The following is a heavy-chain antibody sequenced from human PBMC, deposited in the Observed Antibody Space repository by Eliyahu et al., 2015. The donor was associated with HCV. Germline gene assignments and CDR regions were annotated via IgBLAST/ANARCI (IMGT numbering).Heavy chain of an antibody. Sequence: QVQLQQWGAGLLKPSETLSLTCAVYGGSFSGYYWNWIRQPPGKGLEWIGEIIHSGSTNYNPSLKSRVTISVDTSKNQFSLKLNSVTAADTAVYYCASRSPYYWGQGTLVTVSS. V-gene: IGHV4-34*12. CDR3: ASRSPYY. CDR2: IIHSGST. CDR1: GGSFSGYY. J-gene: IGHJ4*02.